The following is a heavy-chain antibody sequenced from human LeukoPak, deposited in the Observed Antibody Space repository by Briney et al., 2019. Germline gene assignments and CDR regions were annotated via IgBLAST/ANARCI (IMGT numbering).Heavy chain of an antibody. CDR2: ISSSSSYI. V-gene: IGHV3-21*01. CDR1: GFTFSSYS. J-gene: IGHJ4*02. D-gene: IGHD3-16*01. CDR3: ARGGDYGGDALFDY. Sequence: PGGSLRLSCAASGFTFSSYSMNWVRQAPGKGLEWVSSISSSSSYIYYADSVKGRFTISRDNAKNSLYLQMNSLRAEDTAVYYCARGGDYGGDALFDYWGQGTLVTVSS.